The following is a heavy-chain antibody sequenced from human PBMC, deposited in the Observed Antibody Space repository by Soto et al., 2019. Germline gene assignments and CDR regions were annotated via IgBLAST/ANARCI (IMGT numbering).Heavy chain of an antibody. CDR3: ARGLSGRVGTTGAFDI. CDR1: GGSISSPNW. D-gene: IGHD1-26*01. J-gene: IGHJ3*02. V-gene: IGHV4-4*02. Sequence: QVQLQESGPGLVKPSGTLSLTCAVSGGSISSPNWWSWVRQPPGKGLEWIGEIYHSGRTNYKPSLKSRVTISIDKSKNHFSLRLSSVTAADTAVYYCARGLSGRVGTTGAFDIWGQGTMVTVSS. CDR2: IYHSGRT.